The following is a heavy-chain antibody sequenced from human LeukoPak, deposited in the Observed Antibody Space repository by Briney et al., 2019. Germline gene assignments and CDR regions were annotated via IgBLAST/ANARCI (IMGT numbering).Heavy chain of an antibody. J-gene: IGHJ4*02. Sequence: GGSLRLSCAASGFTFSSYEMNWVRQAPGKGLEWVSYISFSGSTIYYADSVKGRFTISRDNAKNSLYVQMDSLRAEDTAVYYCARASMRMTTAGLIDYWGQGTLVTVSS. CDR3: ARASMRMTTAGLIDY. CDR1: GFTFSSYE. CDR2: ISFSGSTI. D-gene: IGHD6-13*01. V-gene: IGHV3-48*03.